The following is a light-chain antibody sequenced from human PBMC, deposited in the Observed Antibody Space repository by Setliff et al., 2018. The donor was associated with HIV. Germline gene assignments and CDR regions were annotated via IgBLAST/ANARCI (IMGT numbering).Light chain of an antibody. CDR2: EVS. V-gene: IGLV2-14*01. CDR1: SSDVGGYNY. CDR3: SSYTSSSTFYA. J-gene: IGLJ1*01. Sequence: QSALAQPASVSGSPGQSITISCTGTSSDVGGYNYVSWYQQHPGKAPKLMIYEVSNRPSGVSNRFSGSKSGNTASLTISGLQAEDEADYYCSSYTSSSTFYAFGTGTKGTVL.